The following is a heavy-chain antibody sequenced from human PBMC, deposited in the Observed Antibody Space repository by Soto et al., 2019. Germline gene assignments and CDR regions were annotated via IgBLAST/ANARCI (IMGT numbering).Heavy chain of an antibody. V-gene: IGHV2-5*01. CDR2: IYWNDDK. D-gene: IGHD3-3*01. CDR3: AHSSSPTTYYDFWSGYYTLGYFDY. CDR1: GFSLSTSGVG. J-gene: IGHJ4*02. Sequence: SGPTLVNPTQTLTLTCTFSGFSLSTSGVGVGWIRQPPGKALEWLALIYWNDDKRYSPSLKSRLTITKDTSKNQVVLTMTNMDPVDTATYYCAHSSSPTTYYDFWSGYYTLGYFDYWGQGTLVTVSS.